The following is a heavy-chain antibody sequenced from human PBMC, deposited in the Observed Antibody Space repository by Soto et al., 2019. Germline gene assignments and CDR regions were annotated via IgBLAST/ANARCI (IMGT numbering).Heavy chain of an antibody. CDR3: ARRQDYGSGNAFDI. J-gene: IGHJ3*02. CDR2: IYYSGST. CDR1: GGSISSGGYY. D-gene: IGHD3-10*01. Sequence: QVQLQESGPGLVKPSQTLSLTCTVSGGSISSGGYYWSWIRQHPGKGLEWIGYIYYSGSTYYNPSLKRRVTXXVXTXXNQFSLKLSSVTAADTAVYYCARRQDYGSGNAFDIWGQGTMVTVSS. V-gene: IGHV4-31*03.